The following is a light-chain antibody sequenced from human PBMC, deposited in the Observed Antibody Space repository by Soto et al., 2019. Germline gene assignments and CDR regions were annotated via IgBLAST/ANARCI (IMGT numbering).Light chain of an antibody. V-gene: IGKV3-20*01. Sequence: MMMTQSPATLSVSPGERATLSCRASQSVSSNYLAWYQQKPGQAPRLLIYGASSRATGIPDRFSGSGSGTDFTLTISRLEPEDFAVYYCQHYGSSWTFGQGTKVDIK. CDR2: GAS. J-gene: IGKJ1*01. CDR1: QSVSSNY. CDR3: QHYGSSWT.